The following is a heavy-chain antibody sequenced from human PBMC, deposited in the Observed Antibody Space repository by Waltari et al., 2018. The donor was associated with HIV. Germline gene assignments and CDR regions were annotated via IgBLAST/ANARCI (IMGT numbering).Heavy chain of an antibody. CDR2: INRDGSST. V-gene: IGHV3-74*01. CDR1: GFTFSNYW. D-gene: IGHD6-13*01. CDR3: VRGSSSWNGVDF. J-gene: IGHJ4*02. Sequence: EVQLVESGGGLVQPGGSLRLSCAASGFTFSNYWMHGVGKAAGKGLVLVSRINRDGSSTTYADSEKGRFTISRDNAKNTLYMQMNSLRAEDTALYYCVRGSSSWNGVDFWGRGTLVTVSS.